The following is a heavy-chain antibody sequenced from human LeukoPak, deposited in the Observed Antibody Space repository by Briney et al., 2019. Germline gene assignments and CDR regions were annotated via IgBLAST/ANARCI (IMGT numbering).Heavy chain of an antibody. CDR1: GGSISRGSYY. V-gene: IGHV4-61*02. CDR2: IYTSGST. CDR3: ARDLTTVTRRAFDI. Sequence: SETLSLTCIVSGGSISRGSYYWNWIRQPAGKGLEWIGRIYTSGSTNYNPSLKSRVTMSVDTSKNQFSLKLSSVTAADTAVYYCARDLTTVTRRAFDIWGQGTMVTVSS. D-gene: IGHD4-11*01. J-gene: IGHJ3*02.